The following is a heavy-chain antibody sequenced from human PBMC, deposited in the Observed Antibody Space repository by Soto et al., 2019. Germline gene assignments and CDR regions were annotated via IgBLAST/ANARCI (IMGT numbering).Heavy chain of an antibody. CDR1: GGSISSGGYS. D-gene: IGHD2-2*01. CDR2: IYHSGST. J-gene: IGHJ5*02. V-gene: IGHV4-30-2*01. Sequence: SETLSPTCAVSGGSISSGGYSWSWIRQPPGKGLEWIGYIYHSGSTYYNPSLKSRVTISVDRSKNQFSLKLSSVTTADTAVYYCARVPDRWGQGTLVTVSS. CDR3: ARVPDR.